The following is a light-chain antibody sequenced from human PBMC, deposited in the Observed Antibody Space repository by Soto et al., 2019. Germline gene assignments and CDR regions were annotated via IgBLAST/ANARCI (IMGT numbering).Light chain of an antibody. V-gene: IGKV3-20*01. Sequence: ESVLTHSPGTLPVSPGETATLSCRASQSVSANYLAWYQRKPGQAPRLLIYDSSSRATGTPDRFSGSGSGTDFTLTISRLEPEDFAVYYCQQHVSSPITFGQGTRLEI. CDR3: QQHVSSPIT. CDR1: QSVSANY. CDR2: DSS. J-gene: IGKJ5*01.